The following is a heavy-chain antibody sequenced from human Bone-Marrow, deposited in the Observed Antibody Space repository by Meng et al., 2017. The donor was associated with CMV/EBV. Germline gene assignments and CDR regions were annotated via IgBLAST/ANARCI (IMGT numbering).Heavy chain of an antibody. J-gene: IGHJ4*02. Sequence: GESLKISCAASGFTFSSYAMSWVRQAPGKGLEWVSVIYSGGSSTYYVDSVKGRFTISRDNSRNTLYLQMNSLRAEDTAVYYCAKEENSGFLEWLSDWGQGTPVTVSS. CDR2: IYSGGSST. CDR1: GFTFSSYA. D-gene: IGHD3-3*01. CDR3: AKEENSGFLEWLSD. V-gene: IGHV3-23*03.